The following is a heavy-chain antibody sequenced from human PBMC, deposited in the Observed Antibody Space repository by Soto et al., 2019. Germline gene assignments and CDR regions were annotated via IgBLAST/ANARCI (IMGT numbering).Heavy chain of an antibody. CDR2: IYYSGST. Sequence: QVQLQESGPGLVKPSETLSLTCTVSGGXXSXYXXXXXXXXXGXGLEWIGYIYYSGSTNYNPSLKSRVTISVDTSKNQFSLKLSSVTAADTAVYYCARQNGYNFDYWGQGTLVTVSS. V-gene: IGHV4-59*08. CDR3: ARQNGYNFDY. CDR1: GGXXSXYX. J-gene: IGHJ4*02. D-gene: IGHD5-12*01.